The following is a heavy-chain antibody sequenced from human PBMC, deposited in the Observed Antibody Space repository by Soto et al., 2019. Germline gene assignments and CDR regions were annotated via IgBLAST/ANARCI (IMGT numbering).Heavy chain of an antibody. V-gene: IGHV1-69*13. Sequence: SVKVSCKACGRTFSSYAISWVGQAAGQGREWMGGIIPIFGTANYAQKFQGRVTITADESTSTAYMELSSLRSEDTAVYYCARVKPTTVVTTYYSYGMDGWGQGTTVTVSS. CDR3: ARVKPTTVVTTYYSYGMDG. CDR2: IIPIFGTA. J-gene: IGHJ6*02. CDR1: GRTFSSYA. D-gene: IGHD4-17*01.